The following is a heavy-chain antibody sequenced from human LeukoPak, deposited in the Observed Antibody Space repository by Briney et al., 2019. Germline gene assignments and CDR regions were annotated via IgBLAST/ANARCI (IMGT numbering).Heavy chain of an antibody. CDR1: GHTFTSSD. CDR3: ARPSTYYDSGCYYNQFLS. J-gene: IGHJ5*02. Sequence: APVKVSCKASGHTFTSSDMSWVRQAPGQGLEWMGWVSVNNGNTKYAQKLQGRVTMTTDTSTSTAYMELRSLRSDDTAVYYCARPSTYYDSGCYYNQFLSWGQGTLVTVSS. D-gene: IGHD3-22*01. CDR2: VSVNNGNT. V-gene: IGHV1-18*01.